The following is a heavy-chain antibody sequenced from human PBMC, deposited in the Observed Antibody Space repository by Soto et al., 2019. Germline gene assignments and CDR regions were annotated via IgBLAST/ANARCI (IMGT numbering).Heavy chain of an antibody. CDR3: ARLGSRDGYNLYYFDY. J-gene: IGHJ4*02. Sequence: GESLKISCKGSGYSFTSYWIGWVRQMPGKGLEWMGIIYPGDSDTRYSPSFQGQVTISADNSISTAYLQWSSLKASDTAMYYCARLGSRDGYNLYYFDYWGQGTLVTVSS. V-gene: IGHV5-51*01. D-gene: IGHD5-12*01. CDR2: IYPGDSDT. CDR1: GYSFTSYW.